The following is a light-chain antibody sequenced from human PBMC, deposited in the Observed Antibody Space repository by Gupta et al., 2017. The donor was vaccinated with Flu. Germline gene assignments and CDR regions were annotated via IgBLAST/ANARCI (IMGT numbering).Light chain of an antibody. V-gene: IGKV1-33*01. CDR3: QQYEYLVT. CDR2: DAS. J-gene: IGKJ5*01. Sequence: DIQLTQSPSSLTASVGDRVTITCRASQDIRNFLNWYQQKPGKAPKLLIYDASNLQPGVSSRFSGTGVGTDFTFTISSLQVDDIATYFCQQYEYLVTFGQGTRL. CDR1: QDIRNF.